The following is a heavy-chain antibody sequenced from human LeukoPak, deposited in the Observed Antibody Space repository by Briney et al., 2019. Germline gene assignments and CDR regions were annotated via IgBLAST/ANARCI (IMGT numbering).Heavy chain of an antibody. CDR2: IIPIFGTA. CDR3: ARAIVVVPAAIPIDY. D-gene: IGHD2-2*02. V-gene: IGHV1-69*13. Sequence: SVKVSCKASGGTFSSYAISWVRQAPGQGLEWMGGIIPIFGTANYAQKFQGRVTITADESTSTAYMELSSLGSEDTAVYYCARAIVVVPAAIPIDYWGQGTLVTVSS. CDR1: GGTFSSYA. J-gene: IGHJ4*02.